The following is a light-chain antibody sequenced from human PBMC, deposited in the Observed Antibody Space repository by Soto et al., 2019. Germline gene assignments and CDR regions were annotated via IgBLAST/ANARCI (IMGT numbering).Light chain of an antibody. CDR2: DAS. V-gene: IGKV3-20*01. CDR3: QQYGSSPPLS. CDR1: QSVSSY. J-gene: IGKJ4*01. Sequence: ETLLTQSPGTLSLSPGERATLSCRASQSVSSYLAWYQQKPGQAPRLLIYDASNRATGIPARFSGSGSGTDFTLTISRLEPEDFAVYYCQQYGSSPPLSFGGGTKVDIK.